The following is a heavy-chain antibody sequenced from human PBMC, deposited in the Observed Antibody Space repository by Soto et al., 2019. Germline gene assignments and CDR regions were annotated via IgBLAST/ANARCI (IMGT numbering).Heavy chain of an antibody. D-gene: IGHD4-17*01. Sequence: QLQLQESGSGLVKPSQTLSLTCAVSGGSISSGGYSWSWIRQPPGKGLEWIGYIYQSGSTYYNPSLKSRVTISVDRSKNQFSLKLSSVTAADTAVYYCARVLYGDYPGYFDYWGQGTLVTVSS. V-gene: IGHV4-30-2*01. J-gene: IGHJ4*02. CDR1: GGSISSGGYS. CDR2: IYQSGST. CDR3: ARVLYGDYPGYFDY.